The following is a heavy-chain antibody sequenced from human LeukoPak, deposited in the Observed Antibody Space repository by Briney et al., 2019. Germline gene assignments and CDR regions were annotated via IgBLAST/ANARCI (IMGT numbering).Heavy chain of an antibody. CDR3: ARDRNTVVTRIFDY. J-gene: IGHJ4*02. CDR2: INPSGGST. V-gene: IGHV1-46*01. Sequence: GPVKVSCKASGYTFTNYYIHWVRQAPGQGLEWMGIINPSGGSTSYAQKFQGRVTMTRDTSTSTVYMELSSLRSEDTAVYYCARDRNTVVTRIFDYWGQGTLVTVSS. CDR1: GYTFTNYY. D-gene: IGHD4-23*01.